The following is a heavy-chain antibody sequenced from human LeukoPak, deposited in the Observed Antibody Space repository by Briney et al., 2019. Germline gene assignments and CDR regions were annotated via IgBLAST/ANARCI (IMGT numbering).Heavy chain of an antibody. V-gene: IGHV3-23*01. CDR1: GLTFSSYA. J-gene: IGHJ4*02. CDR3: AKEKTTVITPGIDY. Sequence: GGSLRLSCAASGLTFSSYAMSWVRQAPRKGLEWVSAISDSGVTTYYADSVKGRLTISRDNSKNTLYLQMNSLRAEDTAVYYCAKEKTTVITPGIDYWGQGTLVTVSS. CDR2: ISDSGVTT. D-gene: IGHD4-23*01.